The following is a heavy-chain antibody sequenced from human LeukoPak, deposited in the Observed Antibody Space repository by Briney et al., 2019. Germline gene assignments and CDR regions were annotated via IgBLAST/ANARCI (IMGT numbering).Heavy chain of an antibody. D-gene: IGHD2-2*01. CDR1: GGTFSSYA. CDR2: IIPILGIA. CDR3: ASICSSTSCYVEAFDI. Sequence: GASVKVSCKASGGTFSSYAISWVRQAPGQGLEWMGRIIPILGIANYAQKFQGRVTITADKSTSTAYMELSSLRSEDTAVYYCASICSSTSCYVEAFDIWGQGTMVTVSS. V-gene: IGHV1-69*10. J-gene: IGHJ3*02.